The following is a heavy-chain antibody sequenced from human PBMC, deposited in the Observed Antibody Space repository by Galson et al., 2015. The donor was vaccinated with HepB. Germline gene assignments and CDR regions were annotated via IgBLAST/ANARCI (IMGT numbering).Heavy chain of an antibody. CDR1: GYSFTSYW. D-gene: IGHD3-3*01. J-gene: IGHJ4*02. Sequence: QSGAEVKKPGESLKISCKGSGYSFTSYWIGWVRQMPGKGLEWMGIIYPGDSDTRYSPSFQGQVTISADKSISTAYLQWSSLKASDTAMYYCARTVQIGDFWSGKRLPSSGYFDYWGQGTLVTVSS. V-gene: IGHV5-51*01. CDR2: IYPGDSDT. CDR3: ARTVQIGDFWSGKRLPSSGYFDY.